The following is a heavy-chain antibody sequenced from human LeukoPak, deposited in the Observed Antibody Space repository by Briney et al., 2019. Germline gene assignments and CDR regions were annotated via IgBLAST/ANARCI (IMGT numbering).Heavy chain of an antibody. V-gene: IGHV1-2*02. D-gene: IGHD3-3*01. Sequence: GASVKVSCKASGYTFSDYYMHWVRQAPGQGLEWMGWINPNSGGTHYAQKFQGRVTMTRDTSISTAYMELSGLRSEDTAVYYCARGDLRFLELDYYGMDVWGQGTTVTVSS. CDR2: INPNSGGT. CDR1: GYTFSDYY. CDR3: ARGDLRFLELDYYGMDV. J-gene: IGHJ6*02.